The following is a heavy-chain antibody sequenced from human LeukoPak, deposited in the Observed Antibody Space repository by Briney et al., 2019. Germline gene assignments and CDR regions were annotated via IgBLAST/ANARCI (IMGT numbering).Heavy chain of an antibody. Sequence: PSETLSLTCTVSGGSISSYYWGWIRQPPGKGLEWIGYIYYSGSTNYNPSLKSRVTISVDTSKNQFSLKLSSVTAADTAVYYCARSQGYYDFWSGYLWFDPWGQGTLVTVSS. CDR2: IYYSGST. V-gene: IGHV4-59*01. CDR3: ARSQGYYDFWSGYLWFDP. J-gene: IGHJ5*02. CDR1: GGSISSYY. D-gene: IGHD3-3*01.